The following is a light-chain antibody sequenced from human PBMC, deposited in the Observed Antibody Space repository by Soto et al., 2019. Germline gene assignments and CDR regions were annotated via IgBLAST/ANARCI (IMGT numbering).Light chain of an antibody. CDR2: LGS. J-gene: IGKJ1*01. V-gene: IGKV2-28*01. CDR1: QSVLNSDGYNR. CDR3: MQALQPPWT. Sequence: DIVMTQSPLSLPVTPGEAASISCRSSQSVLNSDGYNRMDWYLQKPGRSPQLLIYLGSNRASGVPEGFGGGGSGTVFTRTISRVEAEDVGVYYCMQALQPPWTFGQGTKGKIK.